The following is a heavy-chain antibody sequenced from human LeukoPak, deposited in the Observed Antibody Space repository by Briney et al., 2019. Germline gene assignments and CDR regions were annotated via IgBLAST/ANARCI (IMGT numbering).Heavy chain of an antibody. CDR2: IWYDGSNK. J-gene: IGHJ4*02. D-gene: IGHD3-22*01. V-gene: IGHV3-33*01. CDR3: ARAAYDSSGYLTL. CDR1: GFTFSSYG. Sequence: PGGSLRLSCAASGFTFSSYGMHWVRQAPGKGLEWVAVIWYDGSNKYYADSVKGRFTISRDNSKNTLSLQMNSLRVEDTAVYFCARAAYDSSGYLTLWGQGTLVTVSS.